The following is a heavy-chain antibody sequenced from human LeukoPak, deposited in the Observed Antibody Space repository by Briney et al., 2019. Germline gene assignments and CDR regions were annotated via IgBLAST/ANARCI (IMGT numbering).Heavy chain of an antibody. V-gene: IGHV1-2*02. J-gene: IGHJ4*02. CDR3: ARGTGYSSGWYFSPTDY. Sequence: ASVKVSCKASGYTFTGYYMHGVRQAPGQGLEWMGWINPNSGGTNYAQKFQGRVTMTRDTSISTAYMELSRLRSDDTAVYYCARGTGYSSGWYFSPTDYWGQGTLVTVSS. D-gene: IGHD6-19*01. CDR1: GYTFTGYY. CDR2: INPNSGGT.